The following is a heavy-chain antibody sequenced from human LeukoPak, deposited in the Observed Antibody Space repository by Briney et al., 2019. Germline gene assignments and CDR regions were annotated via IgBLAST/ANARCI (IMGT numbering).Heavy chain of an antibody. V-gene: IGHV1-18*01. Sequence: GASVKVSCKASGYTFTSYGISWVRQAPGQGLEWMGWISAYNGNTNYAQKLQGRVTMTTDTSTSTAYMELRSLRSDDTAVYYCARDLAAAGHDAFDIWGQGTMVTVSS. J-gene: IGHJ3*02. CDR1: GYTFTSYG. D-gene: IGHD6-13*01. CDR3: ARDLAAAGHDAFDI. CDR2: ISAYNGNT.